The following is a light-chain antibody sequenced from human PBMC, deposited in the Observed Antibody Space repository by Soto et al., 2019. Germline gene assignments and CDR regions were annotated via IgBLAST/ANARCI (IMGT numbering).Light chain of an antibody. Sequence: QSVLPQPPSVSGAPGQRVTISCSGSSSNIGAGYDVHWYQQLPGTAPKLLIYGNSNRPSGVPDRFSGSKSGTSASLAITGLQAEDEADYDCQSQGVFGTGTKVT. CDR3: QSQGV. CDR2: GNS. J-gene: IGLJ1*01. V-gene: IGLV1-40*01. CDR1: SSNIGAGYD.